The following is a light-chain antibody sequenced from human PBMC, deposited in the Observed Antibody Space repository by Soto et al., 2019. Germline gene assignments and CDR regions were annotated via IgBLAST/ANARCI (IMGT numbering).Light chain of an antibody. CDR1: SSNIGSNT. CDR3: AAWDDSLNGHWV. CDR2: SNN. J-gene: IGLJ3*02. V-gene: IGLV1-44*01. Sequence: QSVLTQPPSASGTPGQRVTISCSGSSSNIGSNTVNWYQQLPGTAPKLLIYSNNQRPSGVPDRFSGSKSGTSASLAISVLQSEDEADYYCAAWDDSLNGHWVFGGGTKLTVL.